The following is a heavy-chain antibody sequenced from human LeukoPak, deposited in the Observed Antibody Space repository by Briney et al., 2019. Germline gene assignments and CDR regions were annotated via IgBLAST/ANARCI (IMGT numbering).Heavy chain of an antibody. D-gene: IGHD3-3*01. CDR3: ARDGTFGVDAFDI. V-gene: IGHV4-30-2*01. Sequence: SETLSLTCTVSGGSISSGGYYWSWIRQPPGKGLEWIGYIYHSGSTYYNPSLKSRVTISVDRSKNQFSLKLSSVTAADTAVYYCARDGTFGVDAFDIWGQGTMVTVSS. CDR2: IYHSGST. CDR1: GGSISSGGYY. J-gene: IGHJ3*02.